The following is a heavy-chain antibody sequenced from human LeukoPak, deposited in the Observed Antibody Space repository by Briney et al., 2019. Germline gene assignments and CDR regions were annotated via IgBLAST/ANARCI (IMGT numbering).Heavy chain of an antibody. CDR1: GGSFSGYY. CDR3: ARVGSGSYNGMDV. D-gene: IGHD3-10*01. Sequence: SVTLSLTCAVSGGSFSGYYWSWIRQPPGKGLEWIGEINHSGSTNYNPSLKSRVTISVDTSKNQFSLKLSSVTAADTAVYYCARVGSGSYNGMDVWDQGTTVTVSS. J-gene: IGHJ6*02. V-gene: IGHV4-34*01. CDR2: INHSGST.